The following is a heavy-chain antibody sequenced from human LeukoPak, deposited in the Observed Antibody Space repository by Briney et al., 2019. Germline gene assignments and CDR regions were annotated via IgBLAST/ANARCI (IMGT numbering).Heavy chain of an antibody. Sequence: PGGSLRLSCVASSFTFTNYAMSWLRQAPGKGLEWIGEINHSGSTNYNPSLKSRVTISVDTSKNQFSLKLSSVTAADTAVYYCARYTGDSSAWILFDYWGQGTLVTVSS. CDR2: INHSGST. CDR3: ARYTGDSSAWILFDY. J-gene: IGHJ4*02. V-gene: IGHV4-34*01. D-gene: IGHD3-22*01. CDR1: SFTFTNYA.